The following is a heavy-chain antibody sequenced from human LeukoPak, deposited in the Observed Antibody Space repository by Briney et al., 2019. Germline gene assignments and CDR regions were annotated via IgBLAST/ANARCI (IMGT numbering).Heavy chain of an antibody. CDR1: GYTFTTYD. J-gene: IGHJ4*02. CDR3: ARGQRSTLFGVAVED. V-gene: IGHV1-8*01. D-gene: IGHD3-3*01. CDR2: MNPDSGDT. Sequence: ASVRVSCKASGYTFTTYDINWVRQATGQGLEWMGWMNPDSGDTGYAQKFQGRVTMTRNTSISTAYLELSSLTSDDTAVYYCARGQRSTLFGVAVEDWGQGSLVTVSS.